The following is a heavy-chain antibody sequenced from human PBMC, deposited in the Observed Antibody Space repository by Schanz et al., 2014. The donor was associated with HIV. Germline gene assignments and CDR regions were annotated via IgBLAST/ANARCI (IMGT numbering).Heavy chain of an antibody. Sequence: EEQLLESGGGLVQPGGSLRLSCAASGFIFSTYVMTWVRQAPGKGLEWVANIKQDGTEMYYVDSVKGRFTISRDNAKNSLYLQMNSLRAEDTAVYYCARDNSFGYSYYGMDVWGQGTTVTVSS. CDR2: IKQDGTEM. J-gene: IGHJ6*02. V-gene: IGHV3-7*01. CDR1: GFIFSTYV. CDR3: ARDNSFGYSYYGMDV. D-gene: IGHD5-18*01.